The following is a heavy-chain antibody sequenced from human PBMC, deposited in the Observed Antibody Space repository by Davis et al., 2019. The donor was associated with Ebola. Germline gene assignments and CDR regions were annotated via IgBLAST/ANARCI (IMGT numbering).Heavy chain of an antibody. J-gene: IGHJ4*02. D-gene: IGHD1-1*01. CDR1: GYTFTGYY. CDR2: INPNTGDT. Sequence: ASVKVSCKASGYTFTGYYMHWVRQAPGQGLEWVGRINPNTGDTNYAQKFQGRVTMTRDTSISAAYMELTSLRSDDTAVYYCARAQFPTTSDHWGQGTLVTVSS. V-gene: IGHV1-2*06. CDR3: ARAQFPTTSDH.